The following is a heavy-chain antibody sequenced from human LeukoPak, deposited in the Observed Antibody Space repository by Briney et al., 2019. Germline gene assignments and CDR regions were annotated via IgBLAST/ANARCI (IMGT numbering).Heavy chain of an antibody. CDR1: GFTFSSYA. CDR3: AKRGSCSSTNCFSTTFGY. Sequence: PGRSLRLSCAASGFTFSSYAMHWVRQAPGKGLEWVAVTSYDGSDKYSADSVKGRFTISRDNSKNTLYLYMNSLRAEDTAVYYCAKRGSCSSTNCFSTTFGYWGQGTLVTVSS. J-gene: IGHJ4*02. D-gene: IGHD2-2*01. CDR2: TSYDGSDK. V-gene: IGHV3-30*04.